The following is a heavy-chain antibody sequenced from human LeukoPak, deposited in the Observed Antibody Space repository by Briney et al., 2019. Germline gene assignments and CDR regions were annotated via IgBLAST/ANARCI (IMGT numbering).Heavy chain of an antibody. CDR3: ARQTYDFWSGPYYYMDV. D-gene: IGHD3-3*01. V-gene: IGHV4-39*01. CDR1: GSSISSSY. Sequence: SETLSLTCTVSGSSISSSYWGWIRQPPGKGLEWIGSIYYSGSTYYNPSLKSRVTISVDTSKNQFSLKLSSVTAADTAVYYCARQTYDFWSGPYYYMDVWGKGTTVTVSS. CDR2: IYYSGST. J-gene: IGHJ6*03.